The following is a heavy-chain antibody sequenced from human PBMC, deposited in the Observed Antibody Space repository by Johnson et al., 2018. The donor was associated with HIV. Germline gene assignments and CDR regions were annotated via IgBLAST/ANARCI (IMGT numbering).Heavy chain of an antibody. CDR1: GFSVSSNY. J-gene: IGHJ3*02. Sequence: VQLVESGGGLIQPGGSLRLSCAASGFSVSSNYMSWVRQAPGKGLEWVSVIYSVGSTYSAYSEKGRFTISRDNSKNTLYLQMNSLRAEDTAVYYCAREGGDAFDIWGQGTMVTVSS. D-gene: IGHD1-26*01. CDR3: AREGGDAFDI. V-gene: IGHV3-66*03. CDR2: IYSVGST.